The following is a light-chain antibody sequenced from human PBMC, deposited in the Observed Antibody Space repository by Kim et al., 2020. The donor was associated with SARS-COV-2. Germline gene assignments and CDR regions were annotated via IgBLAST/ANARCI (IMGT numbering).Light chain of an antibody. V-gene: IGKV4-1*01. CDR3: QQYYYSPYT. CDR1: QSLLYSANNKNY. Sequence: RATISCRSSQSLLYSANNKNYLAWLQQKPGQPPKVLIYWASARASGVPDRFSGSGSGTDFTLTISSLQAEDVAVYSCQQYYYSPYTFGQGTKLEI. CDR2: WAS. J-gene: IGKJ2*01.